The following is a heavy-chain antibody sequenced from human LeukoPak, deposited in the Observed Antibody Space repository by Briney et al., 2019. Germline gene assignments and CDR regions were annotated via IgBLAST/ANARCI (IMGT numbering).Heavy chain of an antibody. Sequence: SVKVSCKASGGTFSSYAISWVRQAPGQGLEWMGRIIPILRIANYAQKFQGRVTITADKSTSTAYMELSSLRSEDTAVYYCARGRMDDSSGYSDYWGQGTLVTVSS. V-gene: IGHV1-69*04. CDR1: GGTFSSYA. CDR2: IIPILRIA. D-gene: IGHD3-22*01. J-gene: IGHJ4*02. CDR3: ARGRMDDSSGYSDY.